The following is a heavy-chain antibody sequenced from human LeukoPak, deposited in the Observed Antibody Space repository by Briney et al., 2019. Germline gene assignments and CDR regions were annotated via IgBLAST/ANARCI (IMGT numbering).Heavy chain of an antibody. J-gene: IGHJ4*02. V-gene: IGHV2-5*01. D-gene: IGHD3-9*01. CDR3: AHSPEIGLRYFAWLFFDY. CDR1: GFSLSTSGVG. Sequence: SGPTLVNPTQTLTLTCTFSGFSLSTSGVGVGWIRQPPGKALEWLALIYWNDDKRYSPSLKSRLTITKDTSKNQVVLTMTNMDPVDTATYYCAHSPEIGLRYFAWLFFDYWGQGTLVTVSS. CDR2: IYWNDDK.